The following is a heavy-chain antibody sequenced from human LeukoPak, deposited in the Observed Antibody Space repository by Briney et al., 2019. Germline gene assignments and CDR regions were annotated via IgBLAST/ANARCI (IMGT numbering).Heavy chain of an antibody. D-gene: IGHD2-8*02. V-gene: IGHV4-39*01. CDR2: FFYGGTT. CDR3: ASGTGTYYELYY. Sequence: SETLSLTCAVSGGSISSTTYYWGWIRQPPGKGLEWIGSFFYGGTTYYNPSLKSRITMSADTSNNQFSLKLLSVTAADTAVYYCASGTGTYYELYYWGQGTLVTVSS. J-gene: IGHJ4*02. CDR1: GGSISSTTYY.